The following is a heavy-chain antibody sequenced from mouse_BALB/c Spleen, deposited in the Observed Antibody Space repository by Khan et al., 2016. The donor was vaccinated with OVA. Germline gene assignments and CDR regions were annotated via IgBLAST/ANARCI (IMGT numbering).Heavy chain of an antibody. J-gene: IGHJ3*01. V-gene: IGHV9-3*02. CDR3: ARGNYYGSNSWFAY. Sequence: QIQLVQSGPELKKPGETVKISCKASGYTFTNYGINWVKQAPGKGLKWMGWINTNTGEPTYAEEFKGRFAFSLDTSASTAYLQLNNLKNEDTAIYFCARGNYYGSNSWFAYWGQGTLVTVSA. CDR2: INTNTGEP. D-gene: IGHD1-1*01. CDR1: GYTFTNYG.